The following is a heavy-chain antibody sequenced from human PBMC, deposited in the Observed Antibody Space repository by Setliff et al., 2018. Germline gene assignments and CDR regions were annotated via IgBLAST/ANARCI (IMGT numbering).Heavy chain of an antibody. Sequence: PSETLSLTCTVSGGSINEANYYWSWIRQPAGKGLEWIGHIYTSGSTNYNPSLKSRVTISVDTSKNQFSLKLSSVTAADTAVYYCARDDTAMVSGFDYWGQGTLVTVSS. V-gene: IGHV4-61*09. CDR1: GGSINEANYY. CDR3: ARDDTAMVSGFDY. CDR2: IYTSGST. D-gene: IGHD5-18*01. J-gene: IGHJ4*02.